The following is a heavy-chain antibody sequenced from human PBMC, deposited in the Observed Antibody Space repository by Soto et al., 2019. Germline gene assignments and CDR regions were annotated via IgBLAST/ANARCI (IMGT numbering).Heavy chain of an antibody. D-gene: IGHD6-19*01. J-gene: IGHJ6*02. CDR1: GGSLRTFY. V-gene: IGHV4-34*01. Sequence: QVQLQQWGAGLLKPSETLSLTCAVYGGSLRTFYWSWIRQPPGKGLEWIGEINHIEITNYNPSLKSRVTISVDTSKNRFSLKVNSVTAADTAVYYCARTPRAVAGTAGMDVWGQGTTVTVS. CDR3: ARTPRAVAGTAGMDV. CDR2: INHIEIT.